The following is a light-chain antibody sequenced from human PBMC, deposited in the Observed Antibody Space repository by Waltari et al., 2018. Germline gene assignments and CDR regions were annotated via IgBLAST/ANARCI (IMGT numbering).Light chain of an antibody. CDR2: DVN. J-gene: IGLJ2*01. CDR3: SSYAGSSNFVV. CDR1: SGDVGGYNY. V-gene: IGLV2-8*01. Sequence: QSALTQPPSASGSPGQSVTIPCTGTSGDVGGYNYVSWYQQYPGKAPKLFIYDVNARPSGVPARFSGSKSDNTASLTVSGLQDEDEADYYCSSYAGSSNFVVFGGGTKVTVL.